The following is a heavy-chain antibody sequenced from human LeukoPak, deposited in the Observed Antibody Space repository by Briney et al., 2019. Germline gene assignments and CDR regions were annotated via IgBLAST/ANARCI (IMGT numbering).Heavy chain of an antibody. CDR1: GYTFTGYY. V-gene: IGHV1-2*02. D-gene: IGHD2-2*01. CDR2: INPNSGGT. Sequence: ASVKVSCKASGYTFTGYYMHWVRQAPGQGLEWMGWINPNSGGTNYAQKFQGRVTMTGDTSISTAYMELSRLRSDDTAVYYCAIEIIVVPAAMPLDPWGQGTLVTVSS. J-gene: IGHJ5*02. CDR3: AIEIIVVPAAMPLDP.